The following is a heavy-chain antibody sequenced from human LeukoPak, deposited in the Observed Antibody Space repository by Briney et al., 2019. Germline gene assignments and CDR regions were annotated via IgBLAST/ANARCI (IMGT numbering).Heavy chain of an antibody. CDR2: MYTSGIT. J-gene: IGHJ4*02. Sequence: SDTLSLTCTVSGGSITSSGFYWGWIRQPAGKGLEWIGRMYTSGITNSNPSLKSRVTMSVDTSKNQFSLNLTSVTAADTAVYYCAREITGTRGVDYWGQGILVTVSS. CDR3: AREITGTRGVDY. D-gene: IGHD1-7*01. CDR1: GGSITSSGFY. V-gene: IGHV4-61*02.